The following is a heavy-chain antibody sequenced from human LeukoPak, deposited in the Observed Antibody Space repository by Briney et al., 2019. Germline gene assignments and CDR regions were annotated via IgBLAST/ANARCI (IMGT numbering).Heavy chain of an antibody. CDR3: ARDSARGSSWSDFDY. J-gene: IGHJ4*02. CDR1: GFTFSSYA. Sequence: PGGSLRLSCAASGFTFSSYAMHWVRQAPGKGLEWVAVISYDGSNKYYADSVKGRFTISRDNPKNTLYMQMNSLRAEDTAVYYCARDSARGSSWSDFDYWGQGTLVTVSS. V-gene: IGHV3-30*01. D-gene: IGHD6-13*01. CDR2: ISYDGSNK.